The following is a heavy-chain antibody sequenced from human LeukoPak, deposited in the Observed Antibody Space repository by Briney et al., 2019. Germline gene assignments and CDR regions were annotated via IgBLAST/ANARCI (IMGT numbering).Heavy chain of an antibody. CDR3: ARQEYSSSVPDY. D-gene: IGHD2/OR15-2a*01. Sequence: GESLKISCKGSGYTFHSYWIAWVRQMPGKGLEWMGIIYPGDSDTRYSPSFQGQVTMSADKSISTAYLQWSSLKASDTAMYFCARQEYSSSVPDYWGQGTLVTVSS. J-gene: IGHJ4*02. CDR2: IYPGDSDT. V-gene: IGHV5-51*01. CDR1: GYTFHSYW.